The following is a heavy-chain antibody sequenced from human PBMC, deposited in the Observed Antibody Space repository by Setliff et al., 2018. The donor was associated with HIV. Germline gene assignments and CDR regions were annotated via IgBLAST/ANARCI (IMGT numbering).Heavy chain of an antibody. CDR1: GGTFTSYG. J-gene: IGHJ5*02. D-gene: IGHD6-13*01. CDR3: ARDLRTIVWYTSSWYEDWFDP. CDR2: ISAYNGNT. Sequence: ASVKVSCKASGGTFTSYGISWVRQAPGQGLEWMGWISAYNGNTNYAQKLQGRVTMTTDTSTSTAYMELRSLRSDDTAVYYCARDLRTIVWYTSSWYEDWFDPWGQGTLVTVSS. V-gene: IGHV1-18*01.